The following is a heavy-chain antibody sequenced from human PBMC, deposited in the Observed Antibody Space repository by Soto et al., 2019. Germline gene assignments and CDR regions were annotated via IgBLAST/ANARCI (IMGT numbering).Heavy chain of an antibody. CDR2: INHSGST. V-gene: IGHV4-34*01. Sequence: SETLSLTCAVYGGSFSGYYWSWIRQPPGKGLEWIGEINHSGSTNYNSSLKSRVTISVDTSKNQFSLKLSSVTAADTAVYYCARGRGYSYGYYYYYYGMDVWGQGTTVTVSS. J-gene: IGHJ6*02. D-gene: IGHD5-18*01. CDR3: ARGRGYSYGYYYYYYGMDV. CDR1: GGSFSGYY.